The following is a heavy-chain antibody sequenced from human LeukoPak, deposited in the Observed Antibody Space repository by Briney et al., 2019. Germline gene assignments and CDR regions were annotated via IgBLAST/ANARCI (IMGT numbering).Heavy chain of an antibody. D-gene: IGHD2-8*01. J-gene: IGHJ6*03. Sequence: SETQSLTCPVYAGSSSVYYWRCIRHPPGEGLGWIGEINHIGSTNYSPSLKSRVTISVDTSKNQFTLKLSSVTAADTAVYYCARERIVLMVYASGHRYYYMDVWGKGTTVTVSS. V-gene: IGHV4-34*01. CDR3: ARERIVLMVYASGHRYYYMDV. CDR1: AGSSSVYY. CDR2: INHIGST.